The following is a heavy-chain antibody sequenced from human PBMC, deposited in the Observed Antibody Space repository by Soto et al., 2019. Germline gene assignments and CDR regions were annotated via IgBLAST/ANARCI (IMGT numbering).Heavy chain of an antibody. V-gene: IGHV2-5*02. CDR3: AHSTSTRHYDFWSGPRPDV. D-gene: IGHD3-3*01. CDR1: GFSLSTSGVG. Sequence: QITLKESGPTLVKPTQTLTLTCTFSGFSLSTSGVGVGWIRQPPGKALEWLALIYWDDDKRYSPSLKSRLTNTKDTSKNHVVLTMTNMDPVDTATYYCAHSTSTRHYDFWSGPRPDVWGQGTTVTVSS. CDR2: IYWDDDK. J-gene: IGHJ6*02.